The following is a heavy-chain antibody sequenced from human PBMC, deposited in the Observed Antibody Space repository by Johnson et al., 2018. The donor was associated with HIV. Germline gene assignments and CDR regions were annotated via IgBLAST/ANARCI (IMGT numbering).Heavy chain of an antibody. Sequence: VQLVESGGDLVQPGGSLRLSCVASGFTFSNYWMSWVRQAPGKGLEWLANIKEDGSEDYYVDSLKGRFTISRDNAQNSLYLQMENLKAEDSAIYYCARDGVYSSPHDAFDIWGQGTMVTVSS. J-gene: IGHJ3*02. CDR1: GFTFSNYW. CDR2: IKEDGSED. CDR3: ARDGVYSSPHDAFDI. D-gene: IGHD6-13*01. V-gene: IGHV3-7*05.